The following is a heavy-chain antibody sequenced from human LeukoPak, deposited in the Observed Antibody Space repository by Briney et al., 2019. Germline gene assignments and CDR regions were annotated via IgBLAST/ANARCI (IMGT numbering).Heavy chain of an antibody. D-gene: IGHD6-13*01. J-gene: IGHJ3*02. CDR3: AKGEEGIADHDAFDI. V-gene: IGHV3-30*18. Sequence: GGSLRLSCAASGFTFSSYGMHWVRQAPGKGLEWVAVISYDGSNKYYADSVKGRFTISRDNAKNSLYLQMNSLRAEDTAVHYCAKGEEGIADHDAFDIWGQGTMVTVSS. CDR2: ISYDGSNK. CDR1: GFTFSSYG.